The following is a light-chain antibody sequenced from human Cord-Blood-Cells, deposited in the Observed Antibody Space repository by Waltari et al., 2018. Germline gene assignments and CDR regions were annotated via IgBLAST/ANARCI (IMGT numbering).Light chain of an antibody. CDR3: QQYYSTPRT. CDR1: QSVLYISNNKNY. V-gene: IGKV4-1*01. Sequence: DIVMTQSPDSLAVSLGERATINCKSSQSVLYISNNKNYLAWYQQKPGQPPKLLIYWASTRESGVPDRFSGSGSGTDFTLTISSLQAEDVSVYYCQQYYSTPRTFGQRTKVEIK. J-gene: IGKJ1*01. CDR2: WAS.